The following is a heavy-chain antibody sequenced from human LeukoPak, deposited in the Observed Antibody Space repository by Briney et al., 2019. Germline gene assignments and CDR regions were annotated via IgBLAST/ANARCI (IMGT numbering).Heavy chain of an antibody. J-gene: IGHJ4*02. CDR1: GFTVSSTY. V-gene: IGHV3-66*01. CDR2: IYTGGNT. Sequence: GGSLRLSCAASGFTVSSTYMSWVRQAPGKGLEWVSLIYTGGNTYYADSVKGRFTLSRDNAKNTVFLQMNSLRVEDTAMYYCATISDLLFYFDSWGQGTLVTVSS. CDR3: ATISDLLFYFDS.